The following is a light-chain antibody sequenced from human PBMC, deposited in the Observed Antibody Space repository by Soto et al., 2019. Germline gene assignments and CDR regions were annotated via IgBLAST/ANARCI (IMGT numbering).Light chain of an antibody. CDR3: QQRSNWPDA. CDR1: QSAGNF. CDR2: YIS. J-gene: IGKJ5*01. V-gene: IGKV3D-15*01. Sequence: EIVMTQSPATLSVSPGAPASLSCRASQSAGNFLAWYQQKPGQAPRLLIYYISTRATGIPARFSGSGSGTEFTLTINSLQSEDSAVYYCQQRSNWPDAFGQGTRLEIK.